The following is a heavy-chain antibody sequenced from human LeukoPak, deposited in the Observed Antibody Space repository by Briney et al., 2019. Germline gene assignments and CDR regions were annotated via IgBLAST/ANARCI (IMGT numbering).Heavy chain of an antibody. CDR3: ARDFLGRGVLFDY. D-gene: IGHD3-10*01. Sequence: SETLSLTCTVSGDSMISYYWSWIRQPAGKGLEWIGRVYSTGTTTYNPSLECRVTMSIDTSKNQFSLKLTSVTAADTAVYYCARDFLGRGVLFDYWGQGILVTVSS. CDR2: VYSTGTT. CDR1: GDSMISYY. J-gene: IGHJ4*02. V-gene: IGHV4-4*07.